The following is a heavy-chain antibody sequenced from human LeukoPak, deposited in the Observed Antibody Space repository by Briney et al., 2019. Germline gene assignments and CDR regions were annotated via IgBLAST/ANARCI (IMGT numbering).Heavy chain of an antibody. V-gene: IGHV3-7*03. CDR2: IKQDGSDK. CDR1: GFAFSSYW. Sequence: GGSLRLSCAASGFAFSSYWMSWVRQAPGKGLEWVANIKQDGSDKYYVDSVKGRFTISRDNAKNSLYLQMNSLRAEDTAVYYCAREPYGDYFDFWGQGTLVTVSS. J-gene: IGHJ4*02. CDR3: AREPYGDYFDF. D-gene: IGHD4-17*01.